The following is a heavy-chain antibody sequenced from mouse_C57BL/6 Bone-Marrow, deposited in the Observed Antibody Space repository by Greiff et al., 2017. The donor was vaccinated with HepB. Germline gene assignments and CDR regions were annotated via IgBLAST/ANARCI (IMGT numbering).Heavy chain of an antibody. V-gene: IGHV1-54*01. CDR3: ARGRTLVGGFYAMDD. CDR1: GYAFTNYL. Sequence: VKLQESGAELVRPGTSVKVSCKASGYAFTNYLIEWVKQRPGQGLEWIGVINPGSGGTNYNEKFKGKATLTADKSSSTAYMQLSSLTSEDSAVYFCARGRTLVGGFYAMDDWGKGTSVTVSS. J-gene: IGHJ4*01. D-gene: IGHD1-1*01. CDR2: INPGSGGT.